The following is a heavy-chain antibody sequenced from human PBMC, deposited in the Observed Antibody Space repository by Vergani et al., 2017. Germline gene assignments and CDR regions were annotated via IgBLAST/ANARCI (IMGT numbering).Heavy chain of an antibody. V-gene: IGHV4-38-2*02. D-gene: IGHD3-16*01. Sequence: QVQLQESGPGLVKPSETLSLTCTVSGYSISSGYYWGWIRQPPGKGLEWIGSIYHSGSTYYNPYLKSRVTISVDTSKNQFYLKLCSVTAADTAVYYCARDWGGYVWGSYEAWFDPWGQGTLVTVSS. J-gene: IGHJ5*02. CDR2: IYHSGST. CDR3: ARDWGGYVWGSYEAWFDP. CDR1: GYSISSGYY.